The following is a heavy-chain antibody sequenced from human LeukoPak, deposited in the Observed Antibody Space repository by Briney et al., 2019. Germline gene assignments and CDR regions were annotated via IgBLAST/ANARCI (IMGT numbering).Heavy chain of an antibody. CDR2: IKQDGSEK. Sequence: GGSLRLSCAAAGFTFSSNWMSWVRQAPGKGLQWVANIKQDGSEKYYVDSVKGRFTISRDNAKKSLYLQMNSLRGEETAVYYCARGLGINGLALDMWGQGTMVTVSS. V-gene: IGHV3-7*05. CDR3: ARGLGINGLALDM. J-gene: IGHJ3*02. D-gene: IGHD3-10*01. CDR1: GFTFSSNW.